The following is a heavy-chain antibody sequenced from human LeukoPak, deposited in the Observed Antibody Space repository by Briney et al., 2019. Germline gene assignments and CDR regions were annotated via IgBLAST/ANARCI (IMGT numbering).Heavy chain of an antibody. CDR2: ISYDGSNK. CDR3: AREVDSDEGGVDY. D-gene: IGHD1-26*01. V-gene: IGHV3-30-3*01. CDR1: GFTFSSYA. Sequence: GGSLRLSCAASGFTFSSYAMHWVRQAPGKGLEWVAVISYDGSNKYYADSVKGRFTISRDNSKNTLYLQMNSLRAEDTAVYYCAREVDSDEGGVDYWGQGTLVTVSS. J-gene: IGHJ4*02.